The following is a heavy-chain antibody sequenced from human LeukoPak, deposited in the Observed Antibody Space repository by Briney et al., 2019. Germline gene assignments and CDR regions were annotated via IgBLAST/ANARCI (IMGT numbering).Heavy chain of an antibody. CDR1: GFTFSSYG. V-gene: IGHV3-30*18. CDR3: AKVAVAGAYYFDY. CDR2: ISYDGSNK. J-gene: IGHJ4*02. D-gene: IGHD6-19*01. Sequence: GGSLRLSCAASGFTFSSYGMHWVRQAPGKGLEWVAVISYDGSNKYYADSVKGRFTISRDNSKNTLSLQMNGLRAEDTAVYYCAKVAVAGAYYFDYWGQGTLVTVSS.